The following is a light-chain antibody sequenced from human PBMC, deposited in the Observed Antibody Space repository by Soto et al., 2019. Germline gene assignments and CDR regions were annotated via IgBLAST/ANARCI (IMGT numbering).Light chain of an antibody. CDR1: QYINTR. CDR3: HQRQSWPRT. V-gene: IGKV3-11*01. J-gene: IGKJ1*01. CDR2: QTA. Sequence: EIVLTQSPATRSSFPGDRVTLSCRASQYINTRLAGYQHRPGQAPRLIVYQTAMRDAGIPARFSASGSGTDFAVTISGGQPEDFALYYCHQRQSWPRTFGQGNKVDIK.